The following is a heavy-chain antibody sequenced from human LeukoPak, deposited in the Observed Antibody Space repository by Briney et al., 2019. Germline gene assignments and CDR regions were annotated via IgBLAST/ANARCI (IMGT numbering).Heavy chain of an antibody. CDR3: AKDAGDGSYSDY. D-gene: IGHD5-24*01. CDR2: IRYDGSNK. CDR1: GFTFSSYG. V-gene: IGHV3-30*02. J-gene: IGHJ4*02. Sequence: GGSLRLSCAASGFTFSSYGMHWVRQAPGKGLEWAAFIRYDGSNKYYADSVKGRFTISRDNSKNTLYLQMNSLRAEDTAVYYCAKDAGDGSYSDYWGQGTLVTVSS.